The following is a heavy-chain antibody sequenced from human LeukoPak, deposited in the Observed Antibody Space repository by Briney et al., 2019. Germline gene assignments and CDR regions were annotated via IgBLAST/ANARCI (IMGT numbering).Heavy chain of an antibody. V-gene: IGHV1-24*01. D-gene: IGHD2-15*01. CDR1: GYTLTELS. CDR3: AIDMGGFGYFDL. CDR2: FDPEDGET. J-gene: IGHJ2*01. Sequence: ASAKVSCKVSGYTLTELSMHWVRQAPGKGLEWMGGFDPEDGETIYAQKFQGRVTMTEDTSTDTANMELSSLRSEDTAVYYCAIDMGGFGYFDLWGRGTLVTVSS.